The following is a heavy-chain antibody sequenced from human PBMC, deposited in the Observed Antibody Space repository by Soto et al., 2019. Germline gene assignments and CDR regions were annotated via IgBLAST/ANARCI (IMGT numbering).Heavy chain of an antibody. J-gene: IGHJ6*02. Sequence: GESLKISCRASGYSISTYWVAWVRQLPGKGLDWMGIIYPGDSDTRYSPSFQGHVTISADKSINTAYLQWPSLRASDTAIYFCARYIPSDFAMDVWGLGTTVTVSS. CDR2: IYPGDSDT. V-gene: IGHV5-51*01. CDR3: ARYIPSDFAMDV. CDR1: GYSISTYW. D-gene: IGHD2-21*01.